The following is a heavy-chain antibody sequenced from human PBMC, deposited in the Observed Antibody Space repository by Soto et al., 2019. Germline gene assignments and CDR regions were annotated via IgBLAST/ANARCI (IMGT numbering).Heavy chain of an antibody. V-gene: IGHV1-3*01. D-gene: IGHD3-3*01. Sequence: GXSVKVSCKASGYTFTTFAMNWVRQAPGQRPEWLGWINACSGYTKYSQNFQDRVTISIDTSASTAYMELSSLRSGDTAIYYCARDRVSLAMFGVPVGVFKNWGQGTLVTVSS. CDR3: ARDRVSLAMFGVPVGVFKN. J-gene: IGHJ4*02. CDR1: GYTFTTFA. CDR2: INACSGYT.